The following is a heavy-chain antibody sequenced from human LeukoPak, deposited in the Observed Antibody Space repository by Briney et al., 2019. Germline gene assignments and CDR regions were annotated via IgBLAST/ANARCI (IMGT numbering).Heavy chain of an antibody. D-gene: IGHD2-8*01. Sequence: WETLSLTCTVSGGSISSYYWSWIRQPPGKGLEWIGNIYYSGSTNYNPSLKSRVTISVDTSKNQFSLKLSSVTAADTAVYYCARDSPLMVYPMDYWGQGTLVAVCS. CDR1: GGSISSYY. J-gene: IGHJ4*02. CDR2: IYYSGST. V-gene: IGHV4-59*01. CDR3: ARDSPLMVYPMDY.